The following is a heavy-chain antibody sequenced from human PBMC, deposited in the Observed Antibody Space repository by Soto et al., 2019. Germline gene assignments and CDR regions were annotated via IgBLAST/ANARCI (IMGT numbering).Heavy chain of an antibody. V-gene: IGHV1-69*13. CDR2: IIPIFGTA. CDR1: GGTFSSYA. CDR3: ANSRRPGAGHQLGNYYGLDV. J-gene: IGHJ6*02. Sequence: ASVKVSCKASGGTFSSYAISWVRQAPGQGLEWMGGIIPIFGTANYAQKFQGRVTITADESTSTAYMELSSLRSEDTAVYYCANSRRPGAGHQLGNYYGLDVWGQGTTVTVSS. D-gene: IGHD6-13*01.